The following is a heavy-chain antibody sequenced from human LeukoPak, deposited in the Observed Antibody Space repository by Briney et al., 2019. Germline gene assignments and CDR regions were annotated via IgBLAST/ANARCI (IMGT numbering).Heavy chain of an antibody. D-gene: IGHD5-24*01. CDR3: ASSLLATMGPLFY. V-gene: IGHV3-53*01. CDR1: GFTVSDHY. Sequence: GGSLRLSCAASGFTVSDHYMNWVRQAPGKGLEWVSVMYSGGSVYYAGSVKDRFTISRDNSRNTLYLQMDSLRVDDTAVYYCASSLLATMGPLFYWGLGALVTVSS. J-gene: IGHJ4*02. CDR2: MYSGGSV.